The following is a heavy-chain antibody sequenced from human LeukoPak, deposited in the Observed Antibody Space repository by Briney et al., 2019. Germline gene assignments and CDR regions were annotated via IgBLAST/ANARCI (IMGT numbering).Heavy chain of an antibody. CDR3: AKDKYYYDSSAYYLFDY. V-gene: IGHV3-23*01. Sequence: GGSLRLSCAASGFTFSDYAMSWVRQAPGKGLEWVSDISGSGDTTYYADSVKGRFTISRDNSKNTLYLQMNSLRAEDTAVYYCAKDKYYYDSSAYYLFDYWGQGTLVTVSS. D-gene: IGHD3-22*01. CDR2: ISGSGDTT. CDR1: GFTFSDYA. J-gene: IGHJ4*02.